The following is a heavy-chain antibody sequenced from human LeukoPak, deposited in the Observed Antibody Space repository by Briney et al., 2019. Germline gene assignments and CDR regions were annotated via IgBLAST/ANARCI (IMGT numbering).Heavy chain of an antibody. CDR2: IYCSGSI. V-gene: IGHV4-28*05. Sequence: PSETLSLTCAVSGYSISSSNWWGWIRQPPGKGLGWIGYIYCSGSIYYNPSLKSRVTMSVDTSKNQFSLKLSSVTAVDTAVYYCAITPQNSSGWSDYWGQGTLVTVSS. CDR1: GYSISSSNW. D-gene: IGHD6-19*01. J-gene: IGHJ4*02. CDR3: AITPQNSSGWSDY.